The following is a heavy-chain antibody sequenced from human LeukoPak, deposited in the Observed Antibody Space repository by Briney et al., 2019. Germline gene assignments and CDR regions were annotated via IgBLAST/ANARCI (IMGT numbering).Heavy chain of an antibody. D-gene: IGHD3-22*01. Sequence: SVKVSCKASGFTFTSSAMQWVRQARGQRLEWIGWIVVGSGSTNYAQKFQERVTITRDMSTSTAYMELSRLRSDDTAVYYCARNFDLTMIVVVMGYWGQGTLVTVSS. V-gene: IGHV1-58*02. CDR2: IVVGSGST. J-gene: IGHJ4*02. CDR3: ARNFDLTMIVVVMGY. CDR1: GFTFTSSA.